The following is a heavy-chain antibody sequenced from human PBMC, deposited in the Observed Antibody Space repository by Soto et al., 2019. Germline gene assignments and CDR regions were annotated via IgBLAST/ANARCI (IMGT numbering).Heavy chain of an antibody. CDR3: KRATFDV. D-gene: IGHD1-1*01. J-gene: IGHJ6*04. Sequence: PVVSLILSCSVSVFDFTTYSIHWVRQTPDKGLEWVAIIWFDLIKEFYAYSVRGRFTTSIDTSKNTVFLQMNNVGAEDKALYYCKRATFDVWGKGTTVTVSS. V-gene: IGHV3-33*01. CDR2: IWFDLIKE. CDR1: VFDFTTYS.